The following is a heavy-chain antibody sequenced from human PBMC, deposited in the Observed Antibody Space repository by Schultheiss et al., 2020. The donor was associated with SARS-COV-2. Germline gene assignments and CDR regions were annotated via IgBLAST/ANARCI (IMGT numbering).Heavy chain of an antibody. J-gene: IGHJ3*02. Sequence: GGSLRLSCAASGFTFSSYIMHWVRQAPGKGLEWVSSISSSSSYIYYADSVKGRFTISRDNAKNSLYLQMNSLRAEDTAVYYCARTDDSSGYDAFDIWGQGTMVTVSS. CDR3: ARTDDSSGYDAFDI. CDR1: GFTFSSYI. D-gene: IGHD3-22*01. CDR2: ISSSSSYI. V-gene: IGHV3-21*01.